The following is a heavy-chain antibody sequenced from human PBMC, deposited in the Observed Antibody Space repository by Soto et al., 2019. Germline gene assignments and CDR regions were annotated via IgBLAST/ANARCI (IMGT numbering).Heavy chain of an antibody. Sequence: TLSLTCPVSGGSSSSGGYYWTWIRQHPGKGLEWIGCIYYSGRTYYNPSLKSRVTISVDTSKRQFSLKLSSVTAADTAIYYCARTKDYSSSLDYWGQGALVTVSS. J-gene: IGHJ4*02. CDR3: ARTKDYSSSLDY. CDR1: GGSSSSGGYY. CDR2: IYYSGRT. V-gene: IGHV4-31*03. D-gene: IGHD6-6*01.